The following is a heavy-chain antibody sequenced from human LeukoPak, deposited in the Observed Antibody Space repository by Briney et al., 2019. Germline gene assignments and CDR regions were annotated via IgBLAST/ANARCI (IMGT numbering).Heavy chain of an antibody. V-gene: IGHV3-7*01. CDR2: IKQDGSEK. CDR3: ARDRWELLSNSYHYCGLDV. D-gene: IGHD2-15*01. J-gene: IGHJ6*02. Sequence: GGSLRLSCAASGFTFRNYWMSWVRQAPGKGLEWVANIKQDGSEKCYVDSVKGRFTISRDNAKNSLYLQMNSLRAEDTAVYYCARDRWELLSNSYHYCGLDVWGQGTTVTVSS. CDR1: GFTFRNYW.